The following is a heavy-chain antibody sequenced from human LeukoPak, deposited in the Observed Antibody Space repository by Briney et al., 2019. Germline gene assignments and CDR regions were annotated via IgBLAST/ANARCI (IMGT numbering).Heavy chain of an antibody. V-gene: IGHV3-21*01. D-gene: IGHD6-19*01. Sequence: PGGSLRLSCAASGFTFSSYSMNWVRQAPGKGLEWVSSISSSSSYIYYADSVKGRFTISRDNAKNSLYLQMNSLRAEDTAVYYCARESLDPHSSGWYRYWGQGTLVTVSS. CDR1: GFTFSSYS. CDR2: ISSSSSYI. CDR3: ARESLDPHSSGWYRY. J-gene: IGHJ4*02.